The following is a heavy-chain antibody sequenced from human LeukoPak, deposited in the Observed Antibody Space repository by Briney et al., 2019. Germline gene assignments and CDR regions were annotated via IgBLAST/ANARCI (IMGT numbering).Heavy chain of an antibody. CDR3: ARDRYDFWSGYYVKRDAFDI. CDR2: IGAYNGNT. J-gene: IGHJ3*02. V-gene: IGHV1-18*01. D-gene: IGHD3-3*01. CDR1: GYTFTSYG. Sequence: GASVKVSCKASGYTFTSYGISWVRQAPGQGLEWMGWIGAYNGNTNYAQKLQGRVTMTTDTSTSTAYMELRSLRSDDTAVYYCARDRYDFWSGYYVKRDAFDIWGQGTMVTVSS.